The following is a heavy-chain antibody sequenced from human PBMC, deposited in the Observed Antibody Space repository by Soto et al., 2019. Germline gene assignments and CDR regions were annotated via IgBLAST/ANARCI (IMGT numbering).Heavy chain of an antibody. J-gene: IGHJ6*03. CDR1: GGSLSSYY. D-gene: IGHD1-7*01. CDR2: IYYSGST. CDR3: AGTTSLQWYYMDV. Sequence: PSETLSLTCTVSGGSLSSYYWSWIRQPPGKGLEWIGYIYYSGSTNYNPSLKSRVTISVDTSKNQFSLKLSSVTAADTAVYYCAGTTSLQWYYMDVWGKGTTVTVSS. V-gene: IGHV4-59*01.